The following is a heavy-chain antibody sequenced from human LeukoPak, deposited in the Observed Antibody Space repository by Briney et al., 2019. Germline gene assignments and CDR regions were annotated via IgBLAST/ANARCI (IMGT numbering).Heavy chain of an antibody. V-gene: IGHV1-2*02. J-gene: IGHJ3*02. CDR2: INPNSGGT. Sequence: GASVKVSCKASGYTFTGYYMHWVRQAPGQGLEWMGWINPNSGGTNYAQKFQGRVTMTRDTSISTAYMGLSRLRSDDTAVYYCARAGKCSGGSCYPGEDAFDIWGQGTMVTVSS. CDR3: ARAGKCSGGSCYPGEDAFDI. D-gene: IGHD2-15*01. CDR1: GYTFTGYY.